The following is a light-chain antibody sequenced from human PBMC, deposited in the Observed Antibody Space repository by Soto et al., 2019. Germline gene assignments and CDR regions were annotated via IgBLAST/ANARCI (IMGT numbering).Light chain of an antibody. Sequence: DIHMTQSPSSLSASIGDRVTVAXRASPGISIYLAWYQQKTAXXTKIXXXAAXTLQSGVPSRFIGSGSGKDFTLTISSLQPEYFATYYCQQLNSYPLSTFGQGTRLDI. CDR2: AAX. CDR3: QQLNSYPLST. J-gene: IGKJ5*01. CDR1: PGISIY. V-gene: IGKV1-9*01.